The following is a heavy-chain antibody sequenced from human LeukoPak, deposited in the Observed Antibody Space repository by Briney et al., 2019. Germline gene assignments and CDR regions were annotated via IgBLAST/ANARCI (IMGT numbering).Heavy chain of an antibody. J-gene: IGHJ4*02. V-gene: IGHV4-31*03. Sequence: SETLSLTCTVSGGSISSGGYYWSWIRQHPGKGLEWIGYIYYSGNTYYNPSLKSRVTISVDTSKNQFSLKLSSVTAADTAVYYCARKGPAKIFDYWGQGTLVTVSS. CDR2: IYYSGNT. D-gene: IGHD2-2*01. CDR3: ARKGPAKIFDY. CDR1: GGSISSGGYY.